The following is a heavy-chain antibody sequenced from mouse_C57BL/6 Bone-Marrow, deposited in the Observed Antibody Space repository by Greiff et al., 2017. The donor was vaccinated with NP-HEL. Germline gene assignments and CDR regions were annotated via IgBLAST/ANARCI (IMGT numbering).Heavy chain of an antibody. V-gene: IGHV5-12*01. J-gene: IGHJ2*01. CDR1: GFTFSDYY. CDR3: ARQDYYGSSDY. D-gene: IGHD1-1*01. CDR2: ISNGGGSN. Sequence: EVQVVESGGGLVQPGGSLKLSCAASGFTFSDYYMYWVRQTPEKRLEWVAYISNGGGSNYYPDTVKGRFTLSRDNAKNTLYLQMSRLKSEDTAMYYCARQDYYGSSDYWGQGTTLTGSS.